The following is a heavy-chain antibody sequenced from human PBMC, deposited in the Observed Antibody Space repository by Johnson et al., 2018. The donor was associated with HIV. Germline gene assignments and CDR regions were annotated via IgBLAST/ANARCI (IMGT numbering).Heavy chain of an antibody. V-gene: IGHV3-7*03. CDR3: AKGYSGYDYYAFDI. CDR1: GFPFSTSW. J-gene: IGHJ3*02. Sequence: VQLVESGGGVVQPGGSLRLSCAASGFPFSTSWMHWVCQAPERGLEWVANIKQDGSEKYYADSVKGRFTISRDNSKNTLYLQMNSLRAEDTAVYYCAKGYSGYDYYAFDIWGQGTMVTVSS. D-gene: IGHD5-12*01. CDR2: IKQDGSEK.